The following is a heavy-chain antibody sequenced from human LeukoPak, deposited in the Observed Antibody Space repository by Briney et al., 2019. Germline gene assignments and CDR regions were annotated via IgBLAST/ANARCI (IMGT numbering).Heavy chain of an antibody. CDR3: ARDLITIFGVVTLPYMDV. V-gene: IGHV3-11*04. CDR1: GGSFSGYY. J-gene: IGHJ6*03. D-gene: IGHD3-3*01. CDR2: ISSSGSTI. Sequence: LSLTCAVYGGSFSGYYRSWIRQAPGKGLEWVSYISSSGSTIYYADSVKGRFTISRDNAKNSLYLQMNSLRAEDTAVYYCARDLITIFGVVTLPYMDVWGKGTTVTVSS.